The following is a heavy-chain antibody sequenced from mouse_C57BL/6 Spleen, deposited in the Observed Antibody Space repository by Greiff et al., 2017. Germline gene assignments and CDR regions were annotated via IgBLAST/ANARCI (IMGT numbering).Heavy chain of an antibody. CDR3: AGGTVVARYFDV. Sequence: DVQLQESGPGLVKPSQSLSLTCSVTGYSITSGYYWNWIRQFPGNKLEWMGYISYDGSNNYNPSLKNRISITRDTSKNQFFLKLNSVTTEDTATYYCAGGTVVARYFDVWGTGTTVTVSS. J-gene: IGHJ1*03. V-gene: IGHV3-6*01. CDR2: ISYDGSN. CDR1: GYSITSGYY. D-gene: IGHD1-1*01.